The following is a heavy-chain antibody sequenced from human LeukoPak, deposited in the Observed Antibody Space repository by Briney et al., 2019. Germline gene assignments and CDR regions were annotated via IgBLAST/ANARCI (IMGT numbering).Heavy chain of an antibody. V-gene: IGHV3-11*05. J-gene: IGHJ4*02. CDR1: GFTFSDYY. D-gene: IGHD4-17*01. CDR2: ISSSSSYT. Sequence: PGGSLRLSCAASGFTFSDYYMSWIRQAPGKGLEWVSYISSSSSYTNYADSVKGRFTISRDNAKNSLYLQMNSLRAEDTAVYYCGRVRKVSETTYYFDYWGQGTLVTVSS. CDR3: GRVRKVSETTYYFDY.